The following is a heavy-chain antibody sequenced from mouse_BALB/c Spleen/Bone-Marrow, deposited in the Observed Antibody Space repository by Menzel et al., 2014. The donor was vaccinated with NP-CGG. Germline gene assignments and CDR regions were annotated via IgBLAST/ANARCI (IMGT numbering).Heavy chain of an antibody. J-gene: IGHJ4*01. Sequence: QVQLQQPGAELVRPGSSVKISCKASGYEFSSYWMNWVKRRPGQGLEWIGQIYPGDGDTNYNGKFKGKATLTADKSSSTAYMQVSSLTSEDSAVYFCARVYYGNLDYWGQGTSVTVSS. V-gene: IGHV1-80*01. D-gene: IGHD2-1*01. CDR2: IYPGDGDT. CDR3: ARVYYGNLDY. CDR1: GYEFSSYW.